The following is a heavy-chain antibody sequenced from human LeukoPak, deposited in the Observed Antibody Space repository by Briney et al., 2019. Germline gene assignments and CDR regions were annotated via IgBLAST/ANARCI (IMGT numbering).Heavy chain of an antibody. CDR3: AKRGYGDYGKFDY. D-gene: IGHD4-17*01. V-gene: IGHV3-23*01. J-gene: IGHJ4*02. CDR1: GFTFSSYS. Sequence: GGSLRLSCAASGFTFSSYSMNWVRQAPGKGLEWVSAISGSGDSTYYADSVEGRFTISRDNSKNTVYLQMNSLRAEDTAVYYCAKRGYGDYGKFDYWGQGTLVTVSS. CDR2: ISGSGDST.